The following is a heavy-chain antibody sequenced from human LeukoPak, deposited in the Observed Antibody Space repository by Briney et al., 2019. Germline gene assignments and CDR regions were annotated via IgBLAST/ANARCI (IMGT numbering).Heavy chain of an antibody. CDR3: AREDSAYSSGWFGDY. CDR2: ISAHNGNT. CDR1: GYIFSSYG. J-gene: IGHJ4*02. V-gene: IGHV1-18*01. Sequence: ASVKVSCKASGYIFSSYGITWVRQAPGQGLEWMGWISAHNGNTNYAQKLQGRVTMTTDTSTSTAHMELRSLRSDDTAVYYCAREDSAYSSGWFGDYWGQGTLVTVSS. D-gene: IGHD6-19*01.